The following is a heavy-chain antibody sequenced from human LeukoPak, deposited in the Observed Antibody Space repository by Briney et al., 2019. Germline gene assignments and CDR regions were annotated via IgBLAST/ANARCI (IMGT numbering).Heavy chain of an antibody. CDR2: IYHSGST. CDR3: ARAGIAPRRVDY. Sequence: PSETLSLTCTVSGGSISSGGYYWSWIRQPPGKGLEWIGYIYHSGSTYYNPSLKSRVTISVDRSKNQFSLKLSSVTAADTAVYYCARAGIAPRRVDYWGQGTLVTVSS. CDR1: GGSISSGGYY. D-gene: IGHD6-6*01. J-gene: IGHJ4*02. V-gene: IGHV4-30-2*01.